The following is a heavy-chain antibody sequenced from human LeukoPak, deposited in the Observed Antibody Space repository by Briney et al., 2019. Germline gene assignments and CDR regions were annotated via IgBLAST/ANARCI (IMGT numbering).Heavy chain of an antibody. J-gene: IGHJ4*02. CDR2: ISGSGGSP. Sequence: GGSLRLSCAASGFTFSSYAMSWVRQAPGKGLEWVSAISGSGGSPYYADSVKGRFTISRDNSKNTLSLQMNSLRAEDTAVYFCATGAYGPEAYWGQGTLVTVSS. CDR1: GFTFSSYA. D-gene: IGHD3-10*01. CDR3: ATGAYGPEAY. V-gene: IGHV3-23*01.